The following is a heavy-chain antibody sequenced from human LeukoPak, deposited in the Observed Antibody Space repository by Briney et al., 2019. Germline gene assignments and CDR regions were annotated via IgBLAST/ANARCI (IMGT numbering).Heavy chain of an antibody. D-gene: IGHD3-22*01. Sequence: ASVTVSCTASGYTFTGYYMHWVRPAPGQGLAWMGWINPNSGGTNYAQKFQGRVTMTRDTSISTAYMELSRLRSDDTAVYYCASGAPANYYDSSGTYFDYWGQGTLVTVSS. CDR3: ASGAPANYYDSSGTYFDY. CDR2: INPNSGGT. J-gene: IGHJ4*02. V-gene: IGHV1-2*02. CDR1: GYTFTGYY.